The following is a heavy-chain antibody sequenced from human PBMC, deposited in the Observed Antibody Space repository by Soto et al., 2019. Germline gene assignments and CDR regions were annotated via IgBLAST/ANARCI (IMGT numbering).Heavy chain of an antibody. Sequence: PVESLRVSCAASGFTFMRYVMSWVRQAPGKGLEWVSAISGSGGSTYYADSVKGRFTISRDNSKNTLYLQMNSLRAEDTAVYYCAKVFVGYYDILTGYYPPYYFDYWGQGTLVTVSS. CDR3: AKVFVGYYDILTGYYPPYYFDY. CDR1: GFTFMRYV. D-gene: IGHD3-9*01. V-gene: IGHV3-23*01. J-gene: IGHJ4*02. CDR2: ISGSGGST.